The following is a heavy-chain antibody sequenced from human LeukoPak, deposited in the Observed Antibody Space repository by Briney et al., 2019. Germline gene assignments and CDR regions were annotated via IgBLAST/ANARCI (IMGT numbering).Heavy chain of an antibody. V-gene: IGHV3-66*01. CDR2: IYSGGST. J-gene: IGHJ6*03. Sequence: GGSLRLSCTASGFTFGDYTMSWVRQAPGKGLEWVSVIYSGGSTYYADSVEGRFTISRDNSKNTLYLQMNSLRAEDTAVYYCAKVAEVGATGYYYYMDVWGKGTTVTVSS. CDR3: AKVAEVGATGYYYYMDV. CDR1: GFTFGDYT. D-gene: IGHD1-26*01.